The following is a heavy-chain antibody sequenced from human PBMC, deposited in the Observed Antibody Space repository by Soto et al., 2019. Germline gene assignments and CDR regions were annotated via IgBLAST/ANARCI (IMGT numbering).Heavy chain of an antibody. D-gene: IGHD3-22*01. CDR2: IVGSGGST. J-gene: IGHJ4*02. CDR3: AKRPYYYHSRACHVDY. Sequence: XSLRLFCAASGVTWSSYSLSWVRQASGKGVELVSCIVGSGGSTYHADSVKGRFNISRDNSKNTLYLQMNSLRAEQPAVYSLAKRPYYYHSRACHVDYRGQGTLGTVSP. V-gene: IGHV3-23*01. CDR1: GVTWSSYS.